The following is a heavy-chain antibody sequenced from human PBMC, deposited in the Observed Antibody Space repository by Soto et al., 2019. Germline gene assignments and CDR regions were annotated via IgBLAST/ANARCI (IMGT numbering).Heavy chain of an antibody. Sequence: QMQLVQSGPEVKKPGTSVKVSCKASGFTFTSSAVQWVRQARGQRLEWIGWIVVGSGNTNYAQKFQERVTITRDMSTSTAYMELSSLRSEDTAVYYYAADRIYDFWSDLVPRTFDYWGQGTLVTVSS. CDR3: AADRIYDFWSDLVPRTFDY. J-gene: IGHJ4*02. D-gene: IGHD3-3*01. CDR2: IVVGSGNT. CDR1: GFTFTSSA. V-gene: IGHV1-58*01.